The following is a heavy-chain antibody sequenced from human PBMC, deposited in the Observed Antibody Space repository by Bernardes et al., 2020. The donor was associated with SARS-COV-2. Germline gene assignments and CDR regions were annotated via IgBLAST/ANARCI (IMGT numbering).Heavy chain of an antibody. J-gene: IGHJ6*02. D-gene: IGHD3-3*01. CDR3: ARDKDFGVVIDSYSYYYGMDV. CDR2: ISSSSSYI. CDR1: GFTFSRYT. V-gene: IGHV3-21*01. Sequence: SLRLTCAASGFTFSRYTMNWVRQAPGKGLEWVSSISSSSSYIYYADSMKGRFTISRDNAKNSLYLQMNSLRAEDTAVYYCARDKDFGVVIDSYSYYYGMDVWGQGTTVTVSS.